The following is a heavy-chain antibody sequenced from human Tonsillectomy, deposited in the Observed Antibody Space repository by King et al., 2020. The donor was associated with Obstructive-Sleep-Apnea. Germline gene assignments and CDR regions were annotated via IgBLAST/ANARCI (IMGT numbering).Heavy chain of an antibody. V-gene: IGHV1-8*01. J-gene: IGHJ4*02. Sequence: HVQLVESGAEVKKPGASVKVSCKASGYTFTSYDINCVRQATGQGLEWMGWMNPNSGNTGYAQKFQGRVTMTRNTSISTAYMELSSLRSEDTAVYYCASRGYSYDMYYFDFWGQGTLVTVSS. CDR1: GYTFTSYD. CDR3: ASRGYSYDMYYFDF. CDR2: MNPNSGNT. D-gene: IGHD5-18*01.